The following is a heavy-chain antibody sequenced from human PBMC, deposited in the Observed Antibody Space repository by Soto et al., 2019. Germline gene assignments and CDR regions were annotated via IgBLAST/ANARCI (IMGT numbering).Heavy chain of an antibody. Sequence: EVQLVESGGGLVKPGGSLRLSCAASGLTFSSYSMNWVRQAPGKGLEWVSSISSSSSYIYYADSVKGRFTISRDNAKNSLYLQMNSLIAEDTAVYYCARVRDLVDRVATTQNYYYYYMDVWGEGTTVTVSS. D-gene: IGHD5-12*01. CDR2: ISSSSSYI. CDR3: ARVRDLVDRVATTQNYYYYYMDV. J-gene: IGHJ6*03. V-gene: IGHV3-21*01. CDR1: GLTFSSYS.